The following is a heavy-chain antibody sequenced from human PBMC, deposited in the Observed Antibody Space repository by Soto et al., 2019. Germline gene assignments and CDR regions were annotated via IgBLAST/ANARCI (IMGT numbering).Heavy chain of an antibody. V-gene: IGHV1-46*01. CDR2: INPSGGST. CDR3: ASRFSGQSSYCYGMDV. D-gene: IGHD3-16*01. Sequence: ASVKVSCKASGYTFTSYYMHWVRQAPGQGLEWMGIINPSGGSTSYAQKFQGRVTMTRDTSTSTVYMELSSLRSEDTAVYYCASRFSGQSSYCYGMDVWGQGTTVTVSS. J-gene: IGHJ6*02. CDR1: GYTFTSYY.